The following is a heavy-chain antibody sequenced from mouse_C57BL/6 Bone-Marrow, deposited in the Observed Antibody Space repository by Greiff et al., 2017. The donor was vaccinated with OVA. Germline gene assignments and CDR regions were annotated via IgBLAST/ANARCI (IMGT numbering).Heavy chain of an antibody. Sequence: VQLQQSGPGLVKPSQSLSLTCSVTGYSITSGYYWNWIRQFPGNKLEWMGYISYDGSNNYNPSLKNRISITRDTSKNQFFLKLNSVTTEDTATYYCARGGTIYYDYDVYYFDYWGQGTTLTVSS. CDR3: ARGGTIYYDYDVYYFDY. V-gene: IGHV3-6*01. CDR1: GYSITSGYY. J-gene: IGHJ2*01. CDR2: ISYDGSN. D-gene: IGHD2-4*01.